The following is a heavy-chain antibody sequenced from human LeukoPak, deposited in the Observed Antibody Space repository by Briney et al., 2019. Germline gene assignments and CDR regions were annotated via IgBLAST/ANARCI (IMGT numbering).Heavy chain of an antibody. V-gene: IGHV4-61*01. CDR1: GGSVSSASYY. CDR2: IYYTGST. Sequence: SETLSLTCTVSGGSVSSASYYWSWIRQPPGKGQEYIGYIYYTGSTNYNPSLTSRVTISLDTSKNQFSLRLSSVTAADTAVYYCAREGPRKVVAGSIYHHGMDVWGQGTTVTVSS. CDR3: AREGPRKVVAGSIYHHGMDV. J-gene: IGHJ6*02. D-gene: IGHD6-19*01.